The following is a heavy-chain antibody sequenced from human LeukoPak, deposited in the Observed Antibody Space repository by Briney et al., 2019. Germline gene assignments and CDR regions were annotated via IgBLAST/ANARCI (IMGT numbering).Heavy chain of an antibody. CDR3: AKESPYYSDRDYYFDH. CDR1: GFTFSRNA. J-gene: IGHJ4*02. D-gene: IGHD3-22*01. V-gene: IGHV3-23*01. Sequence: GGSLRLSCAASGFTFSRNAMSWVRQAPGKGLEWVSAISASGDRTYYADSVKGRFTISRDNSRNTLYLQMNSLRAEDTAVYYCAKESPYYSDRDYYFDHWGQGTLVTVSS. CDR2: ISASGDRT.